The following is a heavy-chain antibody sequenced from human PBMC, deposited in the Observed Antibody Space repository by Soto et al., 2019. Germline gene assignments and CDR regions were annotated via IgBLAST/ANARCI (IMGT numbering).Heavy chain of an antibody. D-gene: IGHD2-15*01. Sequence: EVQLVESGGGLVKPGGSLTLSCAASGFAFRRYNMNWVRQAPGKGLEWVASISSGSSNIYYADSVKGRFTISRDNAKNALFLQIDSLRAEDSAVYYCASATVVAATFDFWGQGTLVTVSS. V-gene: IGHV3-21*01. CDR3: ASATVVAATFDF. CDR2: ISSGSSNI. CDR1: GFAFRRYN. J-gene: IGHJ4*02.